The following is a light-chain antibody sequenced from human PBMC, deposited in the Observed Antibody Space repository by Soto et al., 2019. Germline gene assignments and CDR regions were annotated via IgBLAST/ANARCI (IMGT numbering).Light chain of an antibody. CDR3: QQYDNLTLT. CDR1: QSIRRY. V-gene: IGKV1-33*01. Sequence: DIQMTHSPSSLSASVGCRFTITCRASQSIRRYLNWYQKKPGKAPKLLIYDASNLETGVPSRLSGSGYGTDFTFTISSMKNEDIETYYCQQYDNLTLTFGGGTNVDI. J-gene: IGKJ4*01. CDR2: DAS.